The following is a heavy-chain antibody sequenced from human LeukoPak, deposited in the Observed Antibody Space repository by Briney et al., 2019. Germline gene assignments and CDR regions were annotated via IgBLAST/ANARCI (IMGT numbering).Heavy chain of an antibody. D-gene: IGHD4-11*01. CDR1: GGTFSSYA. V-gene: IGHV1-69*01. Sequence: AASVKVSCKASGGTFSSYAISWVRQAPGQGLEWMGGIIPIFGTANYAQKFQGRVTITADESTSTAYMELSSLRSEDTAVYYCARDRVKNDYSNYWNWFDPWGQGTLVTVSS. CDR2: IIPIFGTA. CDR3: ARDRVKNDYSNYWNWFDP. J-gene: IGHJ5*02.